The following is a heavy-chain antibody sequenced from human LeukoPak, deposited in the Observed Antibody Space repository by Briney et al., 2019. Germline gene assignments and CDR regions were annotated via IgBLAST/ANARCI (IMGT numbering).Heavy chain of an antibody. V-gene: IGHV1-18*01. CDR3: AVYSSSPKSNMIDY. J-gene: IGHJ4*02. CDR1: GYTFTSYG. D-gene: IGHD6-6*01. CDR2: ISAYNGNT. Sequence: ASVKVSCKASGYTFTSYGISWVRQAPGQGLEWMGWISAYNGNTNYAQKLQGRVTMTTDTSTSTAYMELRSLRSEDTAVYYCAVYSSSPKSNMIDYWGQGTLVTVSS.